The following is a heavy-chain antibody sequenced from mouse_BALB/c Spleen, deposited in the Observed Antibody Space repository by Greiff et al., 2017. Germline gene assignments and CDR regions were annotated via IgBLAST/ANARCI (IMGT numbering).Heavy chain of an antibody. J-gene: IGHJ4*01. CDR2: IDPANGNT. Sequence: VQLKQSGAELVKPGASVKLSCTASGFNIKDTYMHWVKQRPEQGLEWIGRIDPANGNTKYDPKFQGKATITADTSSNTAYLQLSSLTSEDTAVYYCAMGGTSYAMDYWGQGTSVTVSS. CDR1: GFNIKDTY. D-gene: IGHD3-3*01. CDR3: AMGGTSYAMDY. V-gene: IGHV14-3*02.